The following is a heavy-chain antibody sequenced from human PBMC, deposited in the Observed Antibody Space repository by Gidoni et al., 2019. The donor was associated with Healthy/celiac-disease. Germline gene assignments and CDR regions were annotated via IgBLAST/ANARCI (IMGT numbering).Heavy chain of an antibody. CDR2: IYYSGST. V-gene: IGHV4-39*01. CDR1: GGSISSSSYY. CDR3: ARRAPFSRKSYSGYVPWGWFDP. J-gene: IGHJ5*02. Sequence: QLQLQASGPGLVKPSETLSLTCTVSGGSISSSSYYWGWIRQPPGKGLEWIGSIYYSGSTYYNPSLKSRVTISVDTSKNQFSLKLSSVTAADTAVYYCARRAPFSRKSYSGYVPWGWFDPWGQGTLVTVSS. D-gene: IGHD5-12*01.